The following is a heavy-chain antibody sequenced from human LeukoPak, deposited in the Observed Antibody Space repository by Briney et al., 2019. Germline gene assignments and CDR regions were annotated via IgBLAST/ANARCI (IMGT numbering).Heavy chain of an antibody. D-gene: IGHD6-13*01. CDR3: ARGGQQLVLGSTTDY. CDR2: IKQDGSEK. V-gene: IGHV3-7*01. Sequence: PGGSLRLSCAASGFTFSSYWMIWVRQAPGKGLEWVANIKQDGSEKYYVDSVEGRFTISRDNAKNTLYLQMNSLRAEDTAVYYCARGGQQLVLGSTTDYWGQGTLVTVSS. CDR1: GFTFSSYW. J-gene: IGHJ4*02.